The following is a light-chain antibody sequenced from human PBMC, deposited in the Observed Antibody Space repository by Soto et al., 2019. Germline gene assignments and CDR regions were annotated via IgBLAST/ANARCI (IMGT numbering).Light chain of an antibody. CDR3: MQGTHWPWT. V-gene: IGKV2-30*02. J-gene: IGKJ1*01. CDR2: EFS. Sequence: VGMTQPPLSRPFTLDQPPSISSRSGQASIPRIGTTYLGGFQQRPAQSPRRLIYEFSARDSGVXDXXTGSGSGTDFTLKISRVEAEDVGVYYCMQGTHWPWTFGQGTEVEIK. CDR1: QASIPRIGTTY.